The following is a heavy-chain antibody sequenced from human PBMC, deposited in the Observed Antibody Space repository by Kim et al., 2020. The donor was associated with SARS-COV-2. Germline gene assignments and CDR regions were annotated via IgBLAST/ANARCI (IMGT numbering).Heavy chain of an antibody. CDR3: TTYPLPIGYCSGGSCYLGLDY. D-gene: IGHD2-15*01. Sequence: GGSLRLSCAASGFTFSNAWMSWVRQAPGKGLEWVGRIKSKTDGGTTDYAAPVKGRFTISRDDSKNTLYLQMNSLKTEDTAVYYCTTYPLPIGYCSGGSCYLGLDYWGQGTLVTVSS. V-gene: IGHV3-15*01. CDR2: IKSKTDGGTT. J-gene: IGHJ4*02. CDR1: GFTFSNAW.